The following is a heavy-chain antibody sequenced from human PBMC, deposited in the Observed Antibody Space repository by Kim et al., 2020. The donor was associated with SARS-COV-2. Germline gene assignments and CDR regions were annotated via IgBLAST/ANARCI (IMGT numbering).Heavy chain of an antibody. V-gene: IGHV4-39*07. CDR3: ARGDVLRTEILPNWFDP. J-gene: IGHJ5*02. D-gene: IGHD3-10*01. CDR1: GGSISSSSYY. CDR2: IYYSGST. Sequence: SETLSLTCTVSGGSISSSSYYWGWIRQPPGKGLEWIGSIYYSGSTYYNPSLKSRVTISVDTSKNQFSLKLSSVTAADTAVYYCARGDVLRTEILPNWFDPWGQGTLVTVSS.